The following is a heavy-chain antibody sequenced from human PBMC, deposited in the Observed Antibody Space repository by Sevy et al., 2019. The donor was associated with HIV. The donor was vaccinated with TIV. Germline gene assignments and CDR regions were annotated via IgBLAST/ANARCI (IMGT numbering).Heavy chain of an antibody. CDR2: FKSKIHGGTT. J-gene: IGHJ4*02. CDR3: TRWSGSQSIFDY. V-gene: IGHV3-49*04. D-gene: IGHD1-26*01. CDR1: GFIFGDYG. Sequence: GGSLRLSCTASGFIFGDYGMSWVRQAPGKGLEWIAFFKSKIHGGTTENAASVKGRFTISRDDSKNIVYLQMSNLKTEDTAVYYCTRWSGSQSIFDYWGQGTLVTLSS.